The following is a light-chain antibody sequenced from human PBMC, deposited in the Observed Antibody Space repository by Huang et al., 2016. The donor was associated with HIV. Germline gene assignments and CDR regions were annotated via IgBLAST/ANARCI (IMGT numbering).Light chain of an antibody. Sequence: DIQMTQSPSSLSASVGDRVTIACRASQSIRKFLNWYQQKPGEAPKLLMHSASSLLSGVPSRFSGSGSGTDFTLTITSLQPEDFATYYCQQTVNTPRTFGQGTKVVIK. CDR1: QSIRKF. J-gene: IGKJ1*01. CDR2: SAS. V-gene: IGKV1-39*01. CDR3: QQTVNTPRT.